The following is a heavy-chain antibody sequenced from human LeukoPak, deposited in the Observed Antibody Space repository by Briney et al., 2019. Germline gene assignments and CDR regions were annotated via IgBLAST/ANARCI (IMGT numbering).Heavy chain of an antibody. CDR3: ARDSGYSAFDY. J-gene: IGHJ4*02. CDR2: MNPDGSTK. CDR1: GFSFSSSW. V-gene: IGHV3-7*05. D-gene: IGHD5-12*01. Sequence: GGSLRLSCAASGFSFSSSWMAWVRQAPGKGREWVANMNPDGSTKNYVDSVRGRFTISRDNAKNSLYLQMNSLRADDTAVYYCARDSGYSAFDYWGQGTLVTVSS.